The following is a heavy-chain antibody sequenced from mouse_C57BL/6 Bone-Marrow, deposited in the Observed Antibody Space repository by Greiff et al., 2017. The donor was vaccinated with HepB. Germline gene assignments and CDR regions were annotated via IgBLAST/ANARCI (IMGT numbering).Heavy chain of an antibody. CDR1: GYTFTSYW. D-gene: IGHD1-1*01. CDR2: IDPSDSYT. J-gene: IGHJ4*01. V-gene: IGHV1-69*01. Sequence: VQLQQPGAELVMPGASVKLSCKASGYTFTSYWMHWVKQRPGQGLEWIGEIDPSDSYTNYNQKFKGKSTLTVDKSSSTAYMQLSSLTSEDSAVYYCAREGTTVAMDYWGKEPQSPSPQ. CDR3: AREGTTVAMDY.